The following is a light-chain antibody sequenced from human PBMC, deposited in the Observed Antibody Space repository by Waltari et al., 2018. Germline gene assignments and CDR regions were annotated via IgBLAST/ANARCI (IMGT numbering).Light chain of an antibody. CDR1: SVSVSSTSY. CDR2: KGN. J-gene: IGLJ3*02. V-gene: IGLV8-61*01. Sequence: QTVLTQEPSFSVSPGGTVTLTCALSSVSVSSTSYATWYQQTPGLPPRTLVYKGNGRSSGVPDRFSGSILGNKAALTITGAQADDESDYYCSMYMGSGIWVFGGGTKLTVL. CDR3: SMYMGSGIWV.